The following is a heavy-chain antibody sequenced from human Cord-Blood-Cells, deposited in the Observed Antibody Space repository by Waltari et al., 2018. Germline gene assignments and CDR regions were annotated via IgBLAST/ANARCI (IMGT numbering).Heavy chain of an antibody. CDR2: IKQDGSEK. CDR1: GFTFSSYW. CDR3: ARDRPGVGATFDY. V-gene: IGHV3-7*01. J-gene: IGHJ4*02. D-gene: IGHD1-26*01. Sequence: EVQLVESGGGLVQPGGSLRLSCAASGFTFSSYWMSWVRQAPGKGLEWVANIKQDGSEKYYVDSVKGRFTISRDNAKDSLYLQMNSLRAEDTAVYYCARDRPGVGATFDYWGQGTLVTVSS.